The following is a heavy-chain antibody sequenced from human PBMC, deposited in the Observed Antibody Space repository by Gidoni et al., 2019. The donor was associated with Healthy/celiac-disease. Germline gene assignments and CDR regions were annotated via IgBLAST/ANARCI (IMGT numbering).Heavy chain of an antibody. CDR2: IYPGDSDT. CDR3: ARLALGGAVAGTHAFDI. CDR1: GYRFTSNW. J-gene: IGHJ3*02. Sequence: VQLVQSGAEVKKPGESLKISCKGSGYRFTSNWIGGVRQMPGKGLGWMGIIYPGDSDTRYSPSFQGQVTISADKSISTAYLQWSSLKASDTAMYYCARLALGGAVAGTHAFDIWGQGTMVTVSS. V-gene: IGHV5-51*03. D-gene: IGHD6-19*01.